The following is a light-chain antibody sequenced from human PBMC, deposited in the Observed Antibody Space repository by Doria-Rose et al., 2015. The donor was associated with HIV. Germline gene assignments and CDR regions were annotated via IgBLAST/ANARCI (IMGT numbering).Light chain of an antibody. J-gene: IGKJ2*01. CDR3: QQSYSIPYT. CDR1: QSISSY. CDR2: ATS. Sequence: SLSTSVVDRVTLTCRASQSISSYLNWYQQKPGKAPKLLIYATSTLQSGVPSRFSGSGSGTDFTLTISSLQPEDFGTYHCQQSYSIPYTVGQGTKLESK. V-gene: IGKV1-39*01.